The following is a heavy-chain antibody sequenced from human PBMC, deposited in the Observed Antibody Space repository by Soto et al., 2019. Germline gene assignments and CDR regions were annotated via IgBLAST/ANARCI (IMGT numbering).Heavy chain of an antibody. D-gene: IGHD6-6*01. CDR1: GGTFSSYA. Sequence: ASVKVSCKASGGTFSSYAISWVRQAPGQGLEWMGGIIPIFGTANYAQKFQGRVTITADKSTSTAYMELSSLRSEDTAAYYCAREYSSSEGNWFDPWGQGTLVTVSS. J-gene: IGHJ5*02. CDR2: IIPIFGTA. V-gene: IGHV1-69*06. CDR3: AREYSSSEGNWFDP.